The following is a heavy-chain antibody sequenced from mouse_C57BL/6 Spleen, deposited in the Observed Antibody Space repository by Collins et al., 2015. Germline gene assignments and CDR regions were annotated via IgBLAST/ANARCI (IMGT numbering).Heavy chain of an antibody. CDR3: ARRGYYYAMDY. J-gene: IGHJ4*01. V-gene: IGHV5-12*01. CDR2: ISNGGGST. Sequence: EVKLVESGGGLVQPEGSLKLSCAASGFTFSDYYMYWVRQTPEKRLEWVAYISNGGGSTYYPDTVKGRFTISRDNAKNTLYLQMSRLKSEDTAMYYCARRGYYYAMDYWGQGTSVTVSS. CDR1: GFTFSDYY.